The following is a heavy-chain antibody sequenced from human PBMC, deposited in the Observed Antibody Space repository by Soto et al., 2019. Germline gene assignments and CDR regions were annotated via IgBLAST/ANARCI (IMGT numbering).Heavy chain of an antibody. CDR1: GFTFSSYA. J-gene: IGHJ5*02. CDR3: AKDGAVAGVHPGWFEP. V-gene: IGHV3-23*01. Sequence: GSLRLSCAASGFTFSSYAMSWVRQAPGKGLEWVSAISGSGGSTYYADSVKGRFTISRDNSKNTLYLQMNSLRAEDTAVYYCAKDGAVAGVHPGWFEPWGQGTLVTVSS. D-gene: IGHD6-19*01. CDR2: ISGSGGST.